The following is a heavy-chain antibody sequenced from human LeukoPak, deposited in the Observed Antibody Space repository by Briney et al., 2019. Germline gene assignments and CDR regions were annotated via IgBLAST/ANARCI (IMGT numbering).Heavy chain of an antibody. CDR3: ARRDHTGRSHAWFDP. Sequence: PSGTLSLTCTVSGGSVSTISHFWDWVRQPPGKGLEWIVSLSDTGTTYYNPSLESRVTMSVDTSKNQFSLKLSSVTAADTAVYYCARRDHTGRSHAWFDPWGQGTLVTVSS. V-gene: IGHV4-39*01. D-gene: IGHD1-14*01. CDR2: LSDTGTT. J-gene: IGHJ5*02. CDR1: GGSVSTISHF.